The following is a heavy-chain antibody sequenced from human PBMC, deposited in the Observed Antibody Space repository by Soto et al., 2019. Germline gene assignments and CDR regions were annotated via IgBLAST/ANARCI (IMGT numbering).Heavy chain of an antibody. V-gene: IGHV3-23*01. CDR2: ISGSGGST. CDR3: AKAPMMDIVVVPAGDYYMDV. Sequence: GGSLRLSCAASGFTFSSYAVSWVRQAPGKGLEWVSAISGSGGSTYYADSVKGRFTISRDNSKNTLYLQMNSLRAEDTAVYYCAKAPMMDIVVVPAGDYYMDVWGKGTTVTVSS. J-gene: IGHJ6*03. D-gene: IGHD2-2*03. CDR1: GFTFSSYA.